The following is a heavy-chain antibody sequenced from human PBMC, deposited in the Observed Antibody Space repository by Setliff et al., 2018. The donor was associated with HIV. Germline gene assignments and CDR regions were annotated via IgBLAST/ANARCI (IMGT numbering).Heavy chain of an antibody. CDR2: IYYTGTT. Sequence: PSLTCRVSGMSISGYYWSWIRQSPGKGLEWIGYIYYTGTTSYNPSLKSRVTIQVDTSNNRFSLNLRSATVADTAVYFCARDHELGAFDLWGQGTMVTVSS. CDR1: GMSISGYY. J-gene: IGHJ3*01. V-gene: IGHV4-59*01. D-gene: IGHD1-26*01. CDR3: ARDHELGAFDL.